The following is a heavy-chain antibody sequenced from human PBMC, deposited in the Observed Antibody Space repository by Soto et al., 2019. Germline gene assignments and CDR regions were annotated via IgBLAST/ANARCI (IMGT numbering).Heavy chain of an antibody. V-gene: IGHV3-23*01. CDR1: GFTFSSYA. J-gene: IGHJ4*02. CDR2: ISGSGGST. D-gene: IGHD2-21*01. CDR3: AKKYSLSLVPSQKVLWGFDY. Sequence: GGSLRLSCAASGFTFSSYAMSWVRQAPGKGLEWVSAISGSGGSTYYADSVKGRFTISRDNSKNTLYLQMNSLRAEDTAVYYCAKKYSLSLVPSQKVLWGFDYWGQGTLVTVSS.